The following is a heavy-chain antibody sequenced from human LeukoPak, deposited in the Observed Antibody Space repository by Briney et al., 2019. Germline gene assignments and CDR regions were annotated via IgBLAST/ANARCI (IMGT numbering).Heavy chain of an antibody. CDR3: ARDRRRYCGGDCYPFDY. CDR2: ISSRSSNI. CDR1: GFTLSSYS. D-gene: IGHD2-21*02. J-gene: IGHJ4*02. Sequence: PGGSLRLSCAASGFTLSSYSMNWVRQAPGKGLEWVSSISSRSSNIYYADSVKGRFTISRDNAKNSLYLQMNSLRAEDTAVYYCARDRRRYCGGDCYPFDYWGQGTLVTVSS. V-gene: IGHV3-21*04.